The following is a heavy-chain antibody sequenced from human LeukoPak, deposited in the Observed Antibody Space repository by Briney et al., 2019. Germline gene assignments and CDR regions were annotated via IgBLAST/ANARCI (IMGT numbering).Heavy chain of an antibody. CDR3: GSRGVAATGGYYYYGMDV. V-gene: IGHV3-21*01. CDR1: GFTFSSYS. D-gene: IGHD2-15*01. J-gene: IGHJ6*02. CDR2: ISSSSSYI. Sequence: GGSLRLSCAASGFTFSSYSMNWVRQAPGKGLEWVSSISSSSSYIYYADSVKGRFTISRDNAKNSLYLQMNSLRAEDTAVYYCGSRGVAATGGYYYYGMDVWGQGTTVTVSS.